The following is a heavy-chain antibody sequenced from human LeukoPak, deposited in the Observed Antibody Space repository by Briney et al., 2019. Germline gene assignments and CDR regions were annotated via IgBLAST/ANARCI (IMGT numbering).Heavy chain of an antibody. CDR3: ARADSSGYVSSDC. V-gene: IGHV4-59*01. J-gene: IGHJ4*02. D-gene: IGHD3-22*01. Sequence: SETLSLTCTVSGGSISTYYWSWIRQPPGKGLEWIGYIHYSGSTNYNPSLKSRVTISVDTSKNQFSLKLSSVTAADTAVYYCARADSSGYVSSDCWGQGTLVTVSS. CDR2: IHYSGST. CDR1: GGSISTYY.